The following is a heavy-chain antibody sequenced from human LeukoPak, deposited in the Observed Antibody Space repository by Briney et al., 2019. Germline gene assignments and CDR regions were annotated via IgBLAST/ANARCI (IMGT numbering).Heavy chain of an antibody. J-gene: IGHJ4*02. CDR3: ARRTMGTYYYGSGSLDY. CDR1: GYSISSSSYY. CDR2: IYYSGST. D-gene: IGHD3-10*01. Sequence: SETLSLTCSVSGYSISSSSYYWGWIRQPPGKGLEWIGSIYYSGSTYYNPSLKSRVTISVDTSKNQFSLKLSSVTAADTAVYYCARRTMGTYYYGSGSLDYWGQGTLVTVSS. V-gene: IGHV4-39*07.